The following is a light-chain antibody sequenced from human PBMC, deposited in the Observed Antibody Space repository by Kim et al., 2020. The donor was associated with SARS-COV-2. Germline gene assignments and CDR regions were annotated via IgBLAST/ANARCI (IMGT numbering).Light chain of an antibody. J-gene: IGLJ3*02. CDR3: SAWDSSLSAWV. V-gene: IGLV10-54*01. CDR1: SNNVGNQG. CDR2: RNN. Sequence: RQTGTHTCYGNSNNVGNQGAAGLQKHQGPPTNILSNRNNNRPSGISERLSASRSGNTAYLTITGLQPEDEADYYCSAWDSSLSAWVFGGGTQLTVL.